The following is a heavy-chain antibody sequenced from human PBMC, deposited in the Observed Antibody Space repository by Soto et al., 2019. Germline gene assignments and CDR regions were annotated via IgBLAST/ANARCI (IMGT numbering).Heavy chain of an antibody. D-gene: IGHD3-22*01. V-gene: IGHV3-66*01. CDR3: ARNYYDSSGYYYGGAFDI. J-gene: IGHJ3*02. CDR2: IYSGGST. Sequence: PGGSLRLSCAASGFTVSSNYMSWVRQAPGKGLEWVSAIYSGGSTYYADSVKGRFTISRDNSKNTLYLQMNSLRAEDTAVYYCARNYYDSSGYYYGGAFDIWGQGTMVTVSS. CDR1: GFTVSSNY.